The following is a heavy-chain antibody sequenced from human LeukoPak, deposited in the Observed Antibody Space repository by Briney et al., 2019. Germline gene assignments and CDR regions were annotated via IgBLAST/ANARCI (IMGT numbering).Heavy chain of an antibody. CDR1: GYSISSGYY. J-gene: IGHJ4*02. D-gene: IGHD2-15*01. CDR3: ARGVTLYCSGGSCYSDY. CDR2: IYHSGST. V-gene: IGHV4-38-2*02. Sequence: SETLSLTCTVSGYSISSGYYWGWIRQPPGKGLEWIGSIYHSGSTYYNPSLKSRVTISVDTSKNQFSLKLSSVTAADTAVYYCARGVTLYCSGGSCYSDYWGQGTLVTVSS.